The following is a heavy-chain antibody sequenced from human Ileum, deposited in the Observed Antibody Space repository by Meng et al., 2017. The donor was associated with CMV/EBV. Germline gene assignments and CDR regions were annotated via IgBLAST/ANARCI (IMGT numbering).Heavy chain of an antibody. V-gene: IGHV3-23*01. Sequence: GESLKISCSASGFTFSGYGMSWVRPAPGKGLEWVSTIRDSGANTYYAGSVTGRFTISRDNSHNTLYLQMHSLRAEDTAVYYCARALGLGAVMPNYDAFDLWGQGKVVTVSS. CDR3: ARALGLGAVMPNYDAFDL. J-gene: IGHJ3*01. CDR2: IRDSGANT. D-gene: IGHD6-19*01. CDR1: GFTFSGYG.